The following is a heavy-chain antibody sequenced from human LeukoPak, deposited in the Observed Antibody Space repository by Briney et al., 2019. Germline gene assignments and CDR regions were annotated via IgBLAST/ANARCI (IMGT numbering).Heavy chain of an antibody. V-gene: IGHV3-30*03. Sequence: PGGSLRLSCAASGFTFSSYVMHWVRQAPGKGLEWVASISYDGSKKFYADSVKGRFTVSRDNSKNTLYLQMNSLRPEDTSVYYCALDKVAVGHYWGQGTLVTVSS. D-gene: IGHD6-13*01. J-gene: IGHJ4*02. CDR3: ALDKVAVGHY. CDR1: GFTFSSYV. CDR2: ISYDGSKK.